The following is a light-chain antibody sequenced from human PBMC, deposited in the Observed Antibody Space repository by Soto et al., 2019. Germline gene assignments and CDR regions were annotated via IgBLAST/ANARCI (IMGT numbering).Light chain of an antibody. V-gene: IGKV1-9*01. CDR3: LHLNSYSPDT. Sequence: DIQLTQSPSFLSASVGDRVTITCRASQAISSYLAWYQQKPGKAPKLLIFAASTLQNGVPSRFSGSGSGTEFPLTISSRQPEDFATYSCLHLNSYSPDTFVPGTKVDIK. CDR2: AAS. J-gene: IGKJ3*01. CDR1: QAISSY.